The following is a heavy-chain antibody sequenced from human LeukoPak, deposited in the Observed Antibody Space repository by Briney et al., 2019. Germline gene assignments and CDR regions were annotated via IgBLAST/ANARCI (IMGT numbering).Heavy chain of an antibody. J-gene: IGHJ4*02. V-gene: IGHV3-20*04. D-gene: IGHD4-23*01. CDR1: GFTFADYG. CDR2: INWNGGRT. CDR3: AKLYVGGNPQRFDY. Sequence: GGSLSLSCAVSGFTFADYGMTWVRQVPGKGLEWVSGINWNGGRTVYTDSLKGRFIISRPNAKNSLDLRMNSLRAVDTAVYYCAKLYVGGNPQRFDYWGEGTLVTVSS.